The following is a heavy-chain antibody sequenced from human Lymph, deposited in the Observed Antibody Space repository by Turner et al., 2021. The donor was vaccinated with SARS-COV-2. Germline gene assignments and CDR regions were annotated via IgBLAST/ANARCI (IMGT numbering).Heavy chain of an antibody. D-gene: IGHD6-19*01. Sequence: EVPLLESGGGLVQPGGSLRPSCSASGFTFSSYAMRWVRQAPGKGLEWVAAISGSGGSTYYADSVKGRFTISRDNSKNTLYLQMNSLRAEDTAIYYCAKDRFTLSSGWEDYWGQGAMVTVSS. J-gene: IGHJ4*02. CDR2: ISGSGGST. CDR3: AKDRFTLSSGWEDY. V-gene: IGHV3-23*01. CDR1: GFTFSSYA.